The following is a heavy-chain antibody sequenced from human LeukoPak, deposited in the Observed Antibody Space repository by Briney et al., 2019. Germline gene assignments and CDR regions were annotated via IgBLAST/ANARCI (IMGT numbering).Heavy chain of an antibody. V-gene: IGHV3-23*01. CDR1: GFTFSSYA. D-gene: IGHD3-22*01. J-gene: IGHJ6*03. CDR3: AKYDNGFFYYYLDV. CDR2: ISGSGGST. Sequence: PGESLRLSCAASGFTFSSYAMSWVRQAPGKGLEWVSAISGSGGSTYYADSVKGRFTISRDNSKNTLYVQMDSLRVEDTAVYYCAKYDNGFFYYYLDVWGKGTTVTVSS.